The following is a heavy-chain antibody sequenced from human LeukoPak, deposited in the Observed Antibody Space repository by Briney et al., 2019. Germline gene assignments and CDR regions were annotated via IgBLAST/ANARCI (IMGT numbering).Heavy chain of an antibody. CDR3: ARERRAAFDI. J-gene: IGHJ3*02. Sequence: GGSLRLSCAASGFTLSSYAMHWVRQAPGKGLEWVAVISYDGSNKYYADSVKGRFTISRDNSKNTLYLQMNSLRAEDTAVYYCARERRAAFDIWGQGTMVTVSS. CDR1: GFTLSSYA. D-gene: IGHD1-1*01. V-gene: IGHV3-30*04. CDR2: ISYDGSNK.